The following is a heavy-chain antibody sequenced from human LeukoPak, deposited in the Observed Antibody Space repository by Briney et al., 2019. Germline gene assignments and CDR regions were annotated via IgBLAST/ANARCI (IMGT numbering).Heavy chain of an antibody. CDR3: ARAMQQLVPLIFDY. D-gene: IGHD6-13*01. J-gene: IGHJ4*02. Sequence: SETLSLTCTVSGGSISSSSYYWGWIRQPPGKGLEWIGYIYYSGSTNYNPSLKSRVTISVDTSKNQFSLKLNSVTAADTAVYYCARAMQQLVPLIFDYWGQGTLVTVSS. CDR2: IYYSGST. CDR1: GGSISSSSYY. V-gene: IGHV4-61*05.